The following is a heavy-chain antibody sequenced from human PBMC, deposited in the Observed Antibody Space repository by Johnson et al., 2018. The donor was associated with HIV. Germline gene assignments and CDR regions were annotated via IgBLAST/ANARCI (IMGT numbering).Heavy chain of an antibody. J-gene: IGHJ3*02. V-gene: IGHV3-30*18. CDR1: GFSFSSFW. CDR2: ISYDGSNK. CDR3: AKDAYCSGGRCYGFGAFDI. Sequence: QVLLVESGGGLVQPGGSLRLSCAASGFSFSSFWMSWVRQVPGKGLEWVALISYDGSNKYYADSVKGRFTISRDNAKNSLYLQMNSLRAEDTAVFYCAKDAYCSGGRCYGFGAFDIWGQGTMVTVSS. D-gene: IGHD2-15*01.